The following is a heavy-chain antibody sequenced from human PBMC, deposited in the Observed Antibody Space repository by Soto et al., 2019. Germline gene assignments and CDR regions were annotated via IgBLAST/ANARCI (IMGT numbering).Heavy chain of an antibody. CDR2: INPNSGGT. CDR3: ARADMLGVAGRRREDY. J-gene: IGHJ4*02. CDR1: GYTFTGYY. V-gene: IGHV1-2*02. D-gene: IGHD6-19*01. Sequence: QVQLVQSGAEVKKPGASVKVSCKASGYTFTGYYMHWVRQAPGQGLEWMGWINPNSGGTNYAQKFQGRVTMTRDTSISTAYMELSRLRSDDTAVYYCARADMLGVAGRRREDYWGQGTLVTVSS.